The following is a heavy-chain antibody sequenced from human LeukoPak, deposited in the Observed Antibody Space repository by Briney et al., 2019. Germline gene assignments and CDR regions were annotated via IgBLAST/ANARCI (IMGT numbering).Heavy chain of an antibody. CDR2: IYSGGST. V-gene: IGHV3-66*02. D-gene: IGHD6-13*01. CDR1: GFTVSYYA. CDR3: ARIAAAGGIFDY. Sequence: GGSLRLSCTTSGFTVSYYALTWVRQAPGKGLEWVSVIYSGGSTYYSDSVRGRFTISRDSSKNTLYLQMNSLRAEDTAVYYCARIAAAGGIFDYWGQGTLVTVSS. J-gene: IGHJ4*02.